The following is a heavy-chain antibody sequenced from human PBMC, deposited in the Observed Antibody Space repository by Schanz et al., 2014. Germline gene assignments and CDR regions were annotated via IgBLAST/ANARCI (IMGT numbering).Heavy chain of an antibody. CDR3: ARELGREGGFDS. CDR1: GGSFSGYY. CDR2: INHSGST. Sequence: QVQLRESGPGLVKPSETLSLTCAVYGGSFSGYYWSWIRQPPGKGLEWIGEINHSGSTNYNPSLKSRVTISVDPSKTHFSLKVRSVTAADTAVYYCARELGREGGFDSWGQGTLVTVSS. J-gene: IGHJ4*02. D-gene: IGHD6-6*01. V-gene: IGHV4-34*01.